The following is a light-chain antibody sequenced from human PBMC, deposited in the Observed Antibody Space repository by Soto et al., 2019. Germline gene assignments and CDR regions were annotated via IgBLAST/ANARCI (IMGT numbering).Light chain of an antibody. J-gene: IGKJ1*01. CDR1: QSIRSR. CDR2: KAS. CDR3: QQYNSYWT. Sequence: DIQMTQSPSTPSATVRDRVTLTFRASQSIRSRLAWYQQKPGKAPKLLIYKASTLKSGVPSRFSGSGSGTEFTLTISSLQPDDFATYYCQQYNSYWTFGQGTKVDIK. V-gene: IGKV1-5*03.